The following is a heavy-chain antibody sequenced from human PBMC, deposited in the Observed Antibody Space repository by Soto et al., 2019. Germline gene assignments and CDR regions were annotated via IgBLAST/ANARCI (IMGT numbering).Heavy chain of an antibody. Sequence: EVQLVPSGAEVKKPGESLKISCKGSGYSFTSYHIVWVRQMPGKGLEWMGIIYPGDSETRYSPSLQGQVTMSADKSTGSACLQWSSLKASDSAMYYCARRSYCDGDCTRSPYDYYGMDVWGQGNTVTVSS. CDR1: GYSFTSYH. V-gene: IGHV5-51*01. J-gene: IGHJ6*02. CDR3: ARRSYCDGDCTRSPYDYYGMDV. CDR2: IYPGDSET. D-gene: IGHD2-21*02.